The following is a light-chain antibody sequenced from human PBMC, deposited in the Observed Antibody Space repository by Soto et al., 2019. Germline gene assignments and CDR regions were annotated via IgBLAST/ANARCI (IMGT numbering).Light chain of an antibody. V-gene: IGLV2-14*03. CDR3: SSYTAGYTLVL. Sequence: QSALTQPASVSGSPGQSITISCTGTSSDVSASNYVSWYQQHPGKAPKLIIYDVTDRPSGVSNRFSGSKSGNTASLAISGLQAEAEADYFCSSYTAGYTLVLFGGGTKVTVL. CDR2: DVT. CDR1: SSDVSASNY. J-gene: IGLJ2*01.